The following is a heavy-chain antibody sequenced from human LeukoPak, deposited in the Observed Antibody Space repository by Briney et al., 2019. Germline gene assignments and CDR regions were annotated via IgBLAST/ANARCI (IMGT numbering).Heavy chain of an antibody. V-gene: IGHV4-31*03. Sequence: SETLSLTCTVSGGSISSGGYYWSWIRQHPGKGLEWIGYIYYSGSTYYNPSLKSRVTISVDTSKNQFSLKLSSVTAADTAVYYCAREGVEMATAFPDYWGQGTLVTVSS. J-gene: IGHJ4*02. CDR1: GGSISSGGYY. CDR3: AREGVEMATAFPDY. D-gene: IGHD5-24*01. CDR2: IYYSGST.